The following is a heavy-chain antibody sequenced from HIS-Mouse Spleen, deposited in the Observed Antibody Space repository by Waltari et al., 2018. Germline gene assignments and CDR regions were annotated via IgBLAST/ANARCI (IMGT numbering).Heavy chain of an antibody. J-gene: IGHJ4*02. Sequence: QVQLVQSGAEVKKPGASVKVSCKASGYTFTGYYMHWVRQAPGQGLEWMGWRNPNSGGTNYAQKCQGRVTMTRDTSISTAYMELSRLRSDDTAVYYCARIFQQWLVQDFDYWGQGTLVTVSS. D-gene: IGHD6-19*01. CDR2: RNPNSGGT. V-gene: IGHV1-2*02. CDR1: GYTFTGYY. CDR3: ARIFQQWLVQDFDY.